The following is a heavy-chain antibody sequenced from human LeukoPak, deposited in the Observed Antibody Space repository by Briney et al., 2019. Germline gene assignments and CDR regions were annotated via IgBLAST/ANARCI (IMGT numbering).Heavy chain of an antibody. V-gene: IGHV3-30*18. CDR3: AKDCSGDSCYANYFDY. D-gene: IGHD2-15*01. Sequence: GGSLRLSCAAPGFTFSTSGMHWGPQAPDKGLERGAAISYVESAKYYAGSVKCLLTISRDYSKNSLYLQMISLRAVETAVYYCAKDCSGDSCYANYFDYWGQGTLVTVSS. CDR1: GFTFSTSG. CDR2: ISYVESAK. J-gene: IGHJ4*02.